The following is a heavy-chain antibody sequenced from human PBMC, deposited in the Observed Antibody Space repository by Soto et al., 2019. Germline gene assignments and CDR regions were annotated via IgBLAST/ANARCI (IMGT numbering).Heavy chain of an antibody. CDR2: IIPILGIA. CDR1: GGTFSSYT. V-gene: IGHV1-69*02. J-gene: IGHJ4*02. Sequence: QVQLVQSGAEVKKPGSSVKVSCKASGGTFSSYTISWVRQAPGQGLEWMGRIIPILGIANYAQKFQGRVTITADKSTSTAYMELSSLRSEDTAVYYCARVLLGELSPRFDYWGQGTLVTVSS. D-gene: IGHD3-16*02. CDR3: ARVLLGELSPRFDY.